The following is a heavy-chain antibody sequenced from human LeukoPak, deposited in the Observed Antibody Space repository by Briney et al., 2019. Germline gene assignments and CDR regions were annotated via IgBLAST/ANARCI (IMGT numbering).Heavy chain of an antibody. D-gene: IGHD3-3*01. V-gene: IGHV1-2*02. CDR2: INPNSGGT. CDR3: ATGDFWSGYYIGSLDY. CDR1: GYTFTGYY. Sequence: ASVKVSCKASGYTFTGYYIHWVRQAPGQGLEWMGWINPNSGGTNYAQKFQGRVTMTRDTSISTAYMELSSLRSEDTAVYYCATGDFWSGYYIGSLDYWGQGTLVTVSS. J-gene: IGHJ4*02.